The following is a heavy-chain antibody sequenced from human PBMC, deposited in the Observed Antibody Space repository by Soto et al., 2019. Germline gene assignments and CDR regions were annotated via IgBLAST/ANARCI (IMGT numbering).Heavy chain of an antibody. CDR2: IDSSGST. J-gene: IGHJ6*02. CDR1: DDSSSSYK. D-gene: IGHD3-10*01. CDR3: VRQGFGRLHGLVDV. Sequence: HVQLQESCPGLVKPSETLSLTCTVSDDSSSSYKWSWIRQPPGRRLEWIGYIDSSGSTSYNASLQSRATISVDTATKQFPVRLSSVTAAETAVYYCVRQGFGRLHGLVDVWGQGTTVTVSS. V-gene: IGHV4-59*08.